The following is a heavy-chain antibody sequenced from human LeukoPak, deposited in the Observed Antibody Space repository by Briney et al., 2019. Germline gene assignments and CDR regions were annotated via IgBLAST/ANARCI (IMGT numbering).Heavy chain of an antibody. CDR1: GFTFSVSA. CDR2: TSSSSSYI. D-gene: IGHD3-9*01. V-gene: IGHV3-21*01. J-gene: IGHJ4*02. CDR3: ARADTSDILTGYSDY. Sequence: GGSLRLSCAASGFTFSVSAIHWVRQAPGKGLEWVSSTSSSSSYIYYADSVKGRFTISRDNAKKSLYLQMNRLRAEDTAVYFCARADTSDILTGYSDYWGQGTLVTVSS.